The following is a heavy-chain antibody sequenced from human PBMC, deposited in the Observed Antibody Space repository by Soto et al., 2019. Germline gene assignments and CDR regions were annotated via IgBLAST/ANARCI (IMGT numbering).Heavy chain of an antibody. CDR1: GGTFSTSS. J-gene: IGHJ3*02. CDR2: ILPIFGTA. D-gene: IGHD4-17*01. Sequence: QVQLVQSGAEVKKPGSSVKVSCKASGGTFSTSSINWLRQAPGQRPEWMGNILPIFGTADYAQKFRDRVTITADKSTNTAYLELRRLFSADAAVDYCASGHEYGGNSDACEMWGQGQVVTVSS. CDR3: ASGHEYGGNSDACEM. V-gene: IGHV1-69*14.